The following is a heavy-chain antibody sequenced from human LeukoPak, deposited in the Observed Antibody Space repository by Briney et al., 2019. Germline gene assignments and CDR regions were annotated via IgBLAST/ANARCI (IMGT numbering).Heavy chain of an antibody. Sequence: PGGSLRLSCAASGFTFDDYGMSWVRQAPGKGLEWVSGINWNGGSTGYADSVKGRSTISRDNAKNSLYLQMNSLRAEDTALYYCARGGYYYDSSGYLDYWGQGTLVTVSS. CDR2: INWNGGST. J-gene: IGHJ4*02. CDR1: GFTFDDYG. D-gene: IGHD3-22*01. V-gene: IGHV3-20*04. CDR3: ARGGYYYDSSGYLDY.